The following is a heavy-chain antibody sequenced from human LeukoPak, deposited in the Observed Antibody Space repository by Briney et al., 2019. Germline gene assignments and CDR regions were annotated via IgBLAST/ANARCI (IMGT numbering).Heavy chain of an antibody. V-gene: IGHV3-33*01. J-gene: IGHJ3*02. D-gene: IGHD1-26*01. CDR1: GFTFSSYG. Sequence: PGRSLRLSWAASGFTFSSYGMHWVRQAPGKGLEWVAVIWYDGSNKYYADSVKGRFTISRDNSKNTLYLQLNSLRAEDTAVYYCARHPRIGAFDIWGQGTMVTVSS. CDR2: IWYDGSNK. CDR3: ARHPRIGAFDI.